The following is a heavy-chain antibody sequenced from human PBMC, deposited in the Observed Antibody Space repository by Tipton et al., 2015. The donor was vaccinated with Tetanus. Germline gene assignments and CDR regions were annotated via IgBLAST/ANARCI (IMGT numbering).Heavy chain of an antibody. Sequence: SLRLSCAASGFPFSSFAMSWVRQAPGKGLEWVSAISGPGTMTYFADSVKGRFTISRDNSKNTLSLQMSSLRAEDTAVYYCARRRMAAAGGAFDIWGQGTLVTVSA. D-gene: IGHD6-13*01. CDR2: ISGPGTMT. CDR1: GFPFSSFA. V-gene: IGHV3-23*01. J-gene: IGHJ3*02. CDR3: ARRRMAAAGGAFDI.